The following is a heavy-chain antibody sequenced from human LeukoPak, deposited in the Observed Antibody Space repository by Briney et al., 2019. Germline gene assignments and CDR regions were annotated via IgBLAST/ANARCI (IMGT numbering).Heavy chain of an antibody. J-gene: IGHJ3*02. Sequence: GASVKVSCKASGYTFTSYGISWVRQAPGQELEWMGWISAYNGNTNYAQKLQGRVTMTTDTSTSTAYMELRSLRSDDTAVYYCARDRHESAYYNGSGSPSHDDAFDIWGQGTMVTVSS. CDR2: ISAYNGNT. D-gene: IGHD3-10*01. CDR3: ARDRHESAYYNGSGSPSHDDAFDI. V-gene: IGHV1-18*01. CDR1: GYTFTSYG.